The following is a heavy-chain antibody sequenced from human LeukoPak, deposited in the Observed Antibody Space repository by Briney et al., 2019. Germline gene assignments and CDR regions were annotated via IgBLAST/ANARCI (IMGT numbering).Heavy chain of an antibody. CDR2: ISYDGRNK. J-gene: IGHJ4*02. CDR3: ARSLGGGDWYFDY. Sequence: GGSLRLSCAASGFTFSTYAMHWARQAPGKGPEWVAVISYDGRNKYYADSVKGRFTISRDNSKNTLYLQMDSLRAEDTAMYYCARSLGGGDWYFDYWGQGTLLTVSS. V-gene: IGHV3-30*04. D-gene: IGHD2-21*01. CDR1: GFTFSTYA.